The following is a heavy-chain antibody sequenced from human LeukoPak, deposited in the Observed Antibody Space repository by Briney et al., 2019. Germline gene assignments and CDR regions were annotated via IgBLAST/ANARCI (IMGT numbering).Heavy chain of an antibody. V-gene: IGHV3-66*01. CDR1: GFTVSSNY. CDR2: IYSGGTT. CDR3: AREGKMRWLQYFDY. J-gene: IGHJ4*02. Sequence: GGSLRLSCAVSGFTVSSNYMSWVRQAPGKGLEWVSVIYSGGTTYYADSVKGRFSISRDNSKNTLYLQMNSLRAEDTAVYYCAREGKMRWLQYFDYWGRGTLVTVSS. D-gene: IGHD5-24*01.